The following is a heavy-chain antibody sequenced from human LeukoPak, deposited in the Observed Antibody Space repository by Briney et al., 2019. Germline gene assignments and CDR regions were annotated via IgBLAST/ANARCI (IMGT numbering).Heavy chain of an antibody. Sequence: SETLSLTCTVSGDSITGYYWSWIRQPPGRELEYIGFIRYSGSTKYNPSLQSRVTMSVDTSKNRFSLKLTSATAADTAVYYCARHKNSGTYPLDFWGQGTLVTVSS. CDR1: GDSITGYY. J-gene: IGHJ4*02. D-gene: IGHD1-7*01. CDR2: IRYSGST. V-gene: IGHV4-59*08. CDR3: ARHKNSGTYPLDF.